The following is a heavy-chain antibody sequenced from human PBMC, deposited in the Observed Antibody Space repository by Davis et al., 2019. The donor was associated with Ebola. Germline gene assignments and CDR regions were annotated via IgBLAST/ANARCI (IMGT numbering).Heavy chain of an antibody. V-gene: IGHV1-3*01. J-gene: IGHJ5*02. Sequence: AASVKVSCKASGYTFTTYVMHWVRQAPGQRLEWMGLINGGNGNTKYSQKFEGRVAITRDTSATTAYMELSSLRSEDTAVYYCARVYYDILTGYNNWFDPWGQGTLVAVSS. CDR1: GYTFTTYV. D-gene: IGHD3-9*01. CDR2: INGGNGNT. CDR3: ARVYYDILTGYNNWFDP.